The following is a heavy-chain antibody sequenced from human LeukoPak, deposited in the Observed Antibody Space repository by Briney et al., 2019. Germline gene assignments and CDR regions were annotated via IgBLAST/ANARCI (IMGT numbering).Heavy chain of an antibody. V-gene: IGHV4-39*01. Sequence: SETLSLTCTVSGGSISTTSYYWGWIRQPPGEGLEWVGSIYYTGITFYNASLKSRVTISVDTSKNQFSLDLSSVTTADTALYYSGRHSSPDAFDIWGQGKMVTVSS. CDR1: GGSISTTSYY. CDR2: IYYTGIT. CDR3: GRHSSPDAFDI. D-gene: IGHD6-13*01. J-gene: IGHJ3*02.